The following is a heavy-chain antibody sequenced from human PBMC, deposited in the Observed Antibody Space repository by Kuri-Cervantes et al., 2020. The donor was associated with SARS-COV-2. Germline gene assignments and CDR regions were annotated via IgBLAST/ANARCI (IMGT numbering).Heavy chain of an antibody. V-gene: IGHV3-21*01. CDR1: GFTFSSYS. J-gene: IGHJ4*02. D-gene: IGHD5-12*01. Sequence: GESLKISCAASGFTFSSYSMNWVRQAPGKGLEWVSSISSSSSYIYYADSVKGRFTISRDNAKNSLYLQMNSLRAEDTAVYYCARAQRGLMVALAYWGQGTLVTVSS. CDR2: ISSSSSYI. CDR3: ARAQRGLMVALAY.